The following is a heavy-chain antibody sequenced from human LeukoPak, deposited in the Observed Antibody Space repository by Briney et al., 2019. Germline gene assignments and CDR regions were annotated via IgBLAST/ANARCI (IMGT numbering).Heavy chain of an antibody. CDR3: IGSGGWPGY. V-gene: IGHV3-74*01. CDR2: IASDGSA. CDR1: GFTFSSYW. D-gene: IGHD1-26*01. J-gene: IGHJ4*02. Sequence: GGSLRLSCAASGFTFSSYWMHWVRQAPGKGLVWVSRIASDGSAVYADSVKGRFTISRDNAKDTVYLQMNSLRVEDTAVYYCIGSGGWPGYWGQGTLVTVSS.